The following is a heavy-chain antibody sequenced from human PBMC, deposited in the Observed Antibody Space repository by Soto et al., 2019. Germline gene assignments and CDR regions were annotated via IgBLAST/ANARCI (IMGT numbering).Heavy chain of an antibody. D-gene: IGHD2-2*01. CDR3: ARSQDIVVVPAALDY. CDR2: IIPILGIA. J-gene: IGHJ4*02. V-gene: IGHV1-69*02. CDR1: GGTFSSYT. Sequence: QVQPVQSGAEVKKPGSSVKVSCKASGGTFSSYTISWVRQAPGQGLEWMGRIIPILGIANYAQKFQGRVTITADKSTSTAYMELSSLRSEDTAVYYCARSQDIVVVPAALDYWGQGTLVTVSS.